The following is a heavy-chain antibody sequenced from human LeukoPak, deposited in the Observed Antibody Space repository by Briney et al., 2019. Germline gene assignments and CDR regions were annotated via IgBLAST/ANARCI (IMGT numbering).Heavy chain of an antibody. J-gene: IGHJ4*02. V-gene: IGHV3-33*01. CDR3: ARWEPLIFDY. CDR1: GFTFSSYG. Sequence: TGGSLRLSCAASGFTFSSYGMHWVRQAPGKGLEWVAVIWYDGSNKYYADSVKGRFTISRDNSKNALYLQMNSLRAEDTAVYYCARWEPLIFDYWRQGTLVTVSS. CDR2: IWYDGSNK. D-gene: IGHD2-15*01.